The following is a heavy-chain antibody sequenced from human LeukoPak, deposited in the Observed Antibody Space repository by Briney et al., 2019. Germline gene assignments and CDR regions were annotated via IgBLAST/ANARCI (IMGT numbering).Heavy chain of an antibody. Sequence: SETLSLTCTVSGGSISSYYWSWIRQPPGKGLEGIGYIYTSGSTNYNPSLKSRVTISVDTSKNQFSLKLSSVTAADTAVYYCARRWAFDIWGQGTMVTVSS. J-gene: IGHJ3*02. CDR1: GGSISSYY. D-gene: IGHD5-24*01. CDR2: IYTSGST. CDR3: ARRWAFDI. V-gene: IGHV4-4*09.